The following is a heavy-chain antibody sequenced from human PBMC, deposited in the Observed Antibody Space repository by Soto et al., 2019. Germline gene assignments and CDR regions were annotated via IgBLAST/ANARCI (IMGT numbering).Heavy chain of an antibody. CDR2: VIPIFGTA. D-gene: IGHD2-21*01. V-gene: IGHV1-69*12. J-gene: IGHJ1*01. CDR3: ARVGEYCGRASPQYFPH. Sequence: QVQLVQSGAEVKKPGSSVKVSCKASGGSFRSNALSWVRQAPGQGLEGMGRVIPIFGTADYAQRFQGRVTISAEESTATAWMELRSLSSAETALYYGARVGEYCGRASPQYFPHWGQGTLVTVSS. CDR1: GGSFRSNA.